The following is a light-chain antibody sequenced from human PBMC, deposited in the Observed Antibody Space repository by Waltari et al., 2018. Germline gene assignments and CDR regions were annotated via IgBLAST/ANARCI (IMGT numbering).Light chain of an antibody. J-gene: IGLJ2*01. CDR2: DVN. CDR1: SSVVGGYNY. CDR3: CSYAGSYILV. Sequence: QSALTQPRSVYGSPGQSVTISCTGTSSVVGGYNYVSWYQQHPGKAPKLMIYDVNKRPSGVPDRFSGSKSGNTASLTISGLQAEDEADFYCCSYAGSYILVFGGGTKLTVL. V-gene: IGLV2-11*01.